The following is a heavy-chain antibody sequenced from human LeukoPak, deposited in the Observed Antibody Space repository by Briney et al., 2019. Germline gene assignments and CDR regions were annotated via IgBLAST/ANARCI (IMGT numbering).Heavy chain of an antibody. D-gene: IGHD4-17*01. V-gene: IGHV4-31*03. CDR3: ARGLDYGDYVDWFDP. J-gene: IGHJ5*02. Sequence: SETLSLTCTVSGGSISSGGYYWSWTRQHPGKGLEWIGYIYYSGSTYYNPSLKSRVTISVDTSKNQFSLKLSSVTAADTAVYYCARGLDYGDYVDWFDPWGQGTLVTVSS. CDR2: IYYSGST. CDR1: GGSISSGGYY.